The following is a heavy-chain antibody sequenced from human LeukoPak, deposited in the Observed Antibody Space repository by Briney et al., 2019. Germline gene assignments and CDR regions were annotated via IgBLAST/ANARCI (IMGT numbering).Heavy chain of an antibody. D-gene: IGHD3-22*01. CDR3: AHSVKGVAVITRGYYFDY. CDR2: IYWDDDK. Sequence: ESGPTLVKPTQTLTLTCTFSGFSLSTSGVGVGWIRQPPGKALEWLALIYWDDDKRYSPSLKSRLTITKDTSKNQVVLIMTNMDPVDTATYYCAHSVKGVAVITRGYYFDYWGQGTLVTVSS. J-gene: IGHJ4*02. CDR1: GFSLSTSGVG. V-gene: IGHV2-5*02.